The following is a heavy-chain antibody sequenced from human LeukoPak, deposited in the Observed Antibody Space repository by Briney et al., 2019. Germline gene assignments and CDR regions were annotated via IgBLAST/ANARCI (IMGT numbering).Heavy chain of an antibody. CDR1: GFTFSSYW. Sequence: PGGSLRLSCAASGFTFSSYWMSWVRQAPGKGLEWVANIRQDGSTSYYVDSVRGRFTISRDNAETSLFLQMNSLRAEDAAMYYCATGLHFTNWGQGTLVTVSS. V-gene: IGHV3-7*01. J-gene: IGHJ4*02. D-gene: IGHD4-11*01. CDR3: ATGLHFTN. CDR2: IRQDGSTS.